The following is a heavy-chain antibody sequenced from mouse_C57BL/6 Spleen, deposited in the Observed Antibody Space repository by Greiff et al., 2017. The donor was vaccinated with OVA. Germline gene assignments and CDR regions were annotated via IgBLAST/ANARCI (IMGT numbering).Heavy chain of an antibody. CDR2: IDPEDGET. CDR1: GFNIKDYY. D-gene: IGHD2-1*01. J-gene: IGHJ3*01. Sequence: VHVKQSGAELVKPGASVKLSCTASGFNIKDYYMHWVKQRTEQGLEWIGRIDPEDGETKYAPKFQGKATITADTSSNTAYLQLSSLTSEDTAVYYCARDLLRSNVFAYWGQGTLVTVSA. CDR3: ARDLLRSNVFAY. V-gene: IGHV14-2*01.